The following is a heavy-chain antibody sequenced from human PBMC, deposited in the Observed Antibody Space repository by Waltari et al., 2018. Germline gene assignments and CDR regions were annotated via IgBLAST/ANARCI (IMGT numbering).Heavy chain of an antibody. CDR3: ARGSTGTTWYGMDV. CDR1: GGTFSSYA. CDR2: IIASFGTA. V-gene: IGHV1-69*01. J-gene: IGHJ6*02. Sequence: QVQLVQSGAEVKKPGSSVKVSCKASGGTFSSYAISWVRQAPGQGLEWMGGIIASFGTANYAQKFQGRVTITADESTSTAYMELSSLRSEDTAVYYCARGSTGTTWYGMDVWGQGTTVTVSS. D-gene: IGHD1-7*01.